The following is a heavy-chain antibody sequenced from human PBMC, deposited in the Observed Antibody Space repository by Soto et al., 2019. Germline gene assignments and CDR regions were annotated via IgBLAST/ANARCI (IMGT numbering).Heavy chain of an antibody. D-gene: IGHD6-25*01. CDR3: PRDCTALQGQPRPFYGMDV. CDR1: GYTFTGYY. Sequence: ASVKVSCKASGYTFTGYYMHWVRQAPGQGLEWMGWINPNSGGTNYAQKFQGWVTMTRDTSISTAYMELSRLRSDDTAVYYSPRDCTALQGQPRPFYGMDVWRQGPTVTVSS. J-gene: IGHJ6*02. CDR2: INPNSGGT. V-gene: IGHV1-2*04.